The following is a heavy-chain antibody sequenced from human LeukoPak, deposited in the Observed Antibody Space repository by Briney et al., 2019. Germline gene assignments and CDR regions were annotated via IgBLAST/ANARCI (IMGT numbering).Heavy chain of an antibody. Sequence: SVKVSCKASGGTFSSYAISWVRQAPGQGLEWMGGIIPIFGTANYAQKFQGRVTITADESTSTAYMELSSLRSKDTAVYYCARDKWFGELEASYYYYYGMDVWGQGTTVTVSS. J-gene: IGHJ6*02. D-gene: IGHD3-10*01. CDR2: IIPIFGTA. V-gene: IGHV1-69*13. CDR1: GGTFSSYA. CDR3: ARDKWFGELEASYYYYYGMDV.